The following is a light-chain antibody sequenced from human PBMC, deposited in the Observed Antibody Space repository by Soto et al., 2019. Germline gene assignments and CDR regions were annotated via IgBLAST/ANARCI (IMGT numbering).Light chain of an antibody. J-gene: IGKJ1*01. CDR2: EAS. Sequence: DIQMTQSPSTLSASVGDRVTITCRASQSVSSWLAWYQQKPGKAPKLLIYEASSLESGVPSRFRGSGSGTEFTLTISSLEPDDFGTYYCQQYNSYPGTFGQGTKVEIK. CDR1: QSVSSW. CDR3: QQYNSYPGT. V-gene: IGKV1-5*01.